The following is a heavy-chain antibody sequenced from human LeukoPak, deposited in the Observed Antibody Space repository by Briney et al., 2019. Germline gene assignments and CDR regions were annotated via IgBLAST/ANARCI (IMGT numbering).Heavy chain of an antibody. CDR3: TRRAYNLERFDP. CDR1: RYSFTTYW. J-gene: IGHJ5*02. CDR2: NYPGDAET. V-gene: IGHV5-51*01. D-gene: IGHD5-18*01. Sequence: GESLNSSSNGSRYSFTTYWIGWVRQMPVKGLEWMGINYPGDAETRYSPYSLGQAAISAHKSIHTTYLLWTSLEASDTPLYYFTRRAYNLERFDPWGQGTLVTVCS.